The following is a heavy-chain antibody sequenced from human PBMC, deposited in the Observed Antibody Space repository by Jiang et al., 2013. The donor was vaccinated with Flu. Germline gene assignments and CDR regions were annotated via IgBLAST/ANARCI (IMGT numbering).Heavy chain of an antibody. D-gene: IGHD3-22*01. V-gene: IGHV2-70*11. CDR3: ARIRADYYDSSGYYYGDIDY. Sequence: KPTQTLTLTCTFSGFSLSTSGMCVSWIRQPPGKALEWLARIDWDDDKYYSTSLKTRLTISKDTSKNQVVLTMTNMDPVDTATYYCARIRADYYDSSGYYYGDIDYWGQGTLVTVSS. J-gene: IGHJ4*02. CDR2: IDWDDDK. CDR1: GFSLSTSGMC.